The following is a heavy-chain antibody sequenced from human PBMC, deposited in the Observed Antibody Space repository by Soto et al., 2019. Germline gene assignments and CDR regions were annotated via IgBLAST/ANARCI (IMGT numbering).Heavy chain of an antibody. Sequence: GASVKVSSKASGGTYSSYAISWVRQALGQGLEWMGGIIPIFGTANYAQKFQGRVTITADESTSTAYMELSSLRSEDTAVYYCAMVDNYVTPTPQDVWGQGTTVTVSS. D-gene: IGHD3-16*01. CDR2: IIPIFGTA. V-gene: IGHV1-69*13. CDR3: AMVDNYVTPTPQDV. J-gene: IGHJ6*02. CDR1: GGTYSSYA.